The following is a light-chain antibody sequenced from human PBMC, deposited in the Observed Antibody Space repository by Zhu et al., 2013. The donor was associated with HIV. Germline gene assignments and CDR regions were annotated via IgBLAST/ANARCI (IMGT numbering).Light chain of an antibody. V-gene: IGKV3-11*01. CDR1: QSVSSTY. J-gene: IGKJ4*01. CDR3: QQRSNWPPVT. CDR2: GTS. Sequence: EIVLTQSPGTLSLSPGERATLSCRASQSVSSTYLAWYQQQPGQPPRLLIYGTSNRATGIPARFSGSGSGTDFTLTISSLEPEDFAVYYCQQRSNWPPVTFGGGTKVEIK.